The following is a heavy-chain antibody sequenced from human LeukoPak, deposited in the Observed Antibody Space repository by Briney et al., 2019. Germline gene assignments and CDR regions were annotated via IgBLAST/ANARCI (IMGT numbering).Heavy chain of an antibody. CDR2: FDPEDGET. CDR3: ATLGDSSGYYPLYYFDY. D-gene: IGHD3-22*01. V-gene: IGHV1-24*01. Sequence: ASVKVSCKVSGYTLTELSMHWVRQAPGKGLEWMGSFDPEDGETIYAQKFQGRVTMTEDTSTDTAYMELSSLRSEDTAVYYCATLGDSSGYYPLYYFDYWGQGTLVTVSS. J-gene: IGHJ4*02. CDR1: GYTLTELS.